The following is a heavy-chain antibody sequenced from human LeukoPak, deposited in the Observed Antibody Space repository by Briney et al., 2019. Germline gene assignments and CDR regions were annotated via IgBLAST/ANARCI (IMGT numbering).Heavy chain of an antibody. V-gene: IGHV1-69*13. CDR1: GGTFSSYA. Sequence: ASVKVSCKASGGTFSSYAISWVRQAPGQGLEWMGGIIPILGTANYAQKFQGRVTITADESTSTAYMELSSLRSEDTAVYYCASTGRRYCSGGSCYSRDYFDYWGQGTLVTVSS. D-gene: IGHD2-15*01. CDR3: ASTGRRYCSGGSCYSRDYFDY. J-gene: IGHJ4*02. CDR2: IIPILGTA.